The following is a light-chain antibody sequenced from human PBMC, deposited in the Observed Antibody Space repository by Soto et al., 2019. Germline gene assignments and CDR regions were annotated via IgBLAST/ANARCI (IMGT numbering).Light chain of an antibody. CDR1: QSVSRSY. CDR3: QTVWFSAWT. CDR2: GAS. Sequence: EIVLTQSPGTLSLSPGERATLSCRASQSVSRSYLAWYQQKPGQAPRLLIYGASSRATGIPDRFSGSGSGTDCSLTISRLEAEDLAVYYFQTVWFSAWTFGHGTTVEVK. V-gene: IGKV3-20*01. J-gene: IGKJ1*01.